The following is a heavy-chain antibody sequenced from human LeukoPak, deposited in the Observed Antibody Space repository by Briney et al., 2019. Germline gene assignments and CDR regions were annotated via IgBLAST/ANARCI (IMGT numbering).Heavy chain of an antibody. Sequence: GGSLRLSCAASGFTFSSYAMHWVRQAPGKGLEWVAVISYDGSNKYYADSVKGRFTISRDNSKNTLYLQMNSLRAEDTAVYCCARDRLVGATSFDYWGQGTLVTVSS. V-gene: IGHV3-30*01. CDR3: ARDRLVGATSFDY. CDR2: ISYDGSNK. CDR1: GFTFSSYA. D-gene: IGHD1-26*01. J-gene: IGHJ4*02.